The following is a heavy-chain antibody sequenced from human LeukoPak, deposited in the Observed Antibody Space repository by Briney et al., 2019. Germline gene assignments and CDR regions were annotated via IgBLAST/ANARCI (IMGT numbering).Heavy chain of an antibody. V-gene: IGHV3-66*01. CDR2: IYSGGST. D-gene: IGHD2-21*02. CDR1: GFSVSNNY. Sequence: PGGPLRLSCAASGFSVSNNYMSWVRQAPGKGLEWVSVIYSGGSTYYADSVKDRITISRDNSKNTLYLQMNSLRAEDTAVYYCAKAGVVTAIPWGQGTLVTVSS. J-gene: IGHJ4*02. CDR3: AKAGVVTAIP.